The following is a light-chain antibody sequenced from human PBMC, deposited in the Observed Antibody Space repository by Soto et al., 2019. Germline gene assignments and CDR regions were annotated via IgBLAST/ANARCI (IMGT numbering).Light chain of an antibody. CDR1: QSISSW. J-gene: IGKJ1*01. CDR3: QQYYTYSWT. Sequence: DIQMIQSPSTLSASVGDRVTITCRASQSISSWLAWYQQKPGKAPKVLISDASSLESGVPSRFSGSGSGTEFTLTISILQPDDYATYYCQQYYTYSWTFGQGTKVDIK. V-gene: IGKV1-5*01. CDR2: DAS.